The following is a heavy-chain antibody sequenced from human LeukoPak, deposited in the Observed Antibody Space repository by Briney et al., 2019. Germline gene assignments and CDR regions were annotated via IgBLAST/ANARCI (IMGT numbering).Heavy chain of an antibody. D-gene: IGHD3-22*01. CDR2: ISAYNGNT. CDR1: GYTFTNYG. Sequence: AASVKVSCKASGYTFTNYGISWGRQAPGQGLEWMGWISAYNGNTNYAQRLQGRVTMTADTSTNTAYMELRSLRSDDTAVYYCTRDYYYDPYYFDYWGQGALVTVSS. J-gene: IGHJ4*02. V-gene: IGHV1-18*01. CDR3: TRDYYYDPYYFDY.